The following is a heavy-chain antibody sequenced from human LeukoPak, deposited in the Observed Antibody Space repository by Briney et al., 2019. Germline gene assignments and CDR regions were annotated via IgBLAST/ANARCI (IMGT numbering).Heavy chain of an antibody. Sequence: GGSLRLSCAASGFTFSHYWMTWVRQAPGKGLEWVAHINQDGSEEHYMDSVKARFTISRDNAKNSLPLQMNSLRAEDTAVYYCVRDGGVSGYDLLDYWGQGTLVTVSS. CDR1: GFTFSHYW. J-gene: IGHJ4*02. D-gene: IGHD5-12*01. V-gene: IGHV3-7*01. CDR3: VRDGGVSGYDLLDY. CDR2: INQDGSEE.